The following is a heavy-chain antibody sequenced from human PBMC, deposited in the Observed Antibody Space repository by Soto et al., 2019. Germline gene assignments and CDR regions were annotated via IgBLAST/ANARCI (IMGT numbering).Heavy chain of an antibody. CDR3: ARHKGSSSWTYRYNWFDP. CDR1: GGSISSSSYY. Sequence: SETLSLPCTVAGGSISSSSYYWGWTRQPPGKGLEWIGSIYYSGSTYYNPSLKSRVTISVDTSKNQFSLKLSSVTAADTAVYYCARHKGSSSWTYRYNWFDPWGQGTLVTVSS. J-gene: IGHJ5*02. D-gene: IGHD6-13*01. CDR2: IYYSGST. V-gene: IGHV4-39*01.